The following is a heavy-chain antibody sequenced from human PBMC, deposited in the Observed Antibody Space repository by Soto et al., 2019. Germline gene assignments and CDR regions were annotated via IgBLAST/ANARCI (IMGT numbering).Heavy chain of an antibody. Sequence: DVVLVNSGGGFVRPGESLRLSCGASGFRFTSFGMNWVRQGPGKGLEWLSYISGLSATTYYADSVRGRFTVSRDNDMNLLFLQLNNLRGDDTAVYDCTRGGAARPDYWGQGSRVVVSS. V-gene: IGHV3-48*04. CDR2: ISGLSATT. CDR3: TRGGAARPDY. CDR1: GFRFTSFG. D-gene: IGHD2-15*01. J-gene: IGHJ4*02.